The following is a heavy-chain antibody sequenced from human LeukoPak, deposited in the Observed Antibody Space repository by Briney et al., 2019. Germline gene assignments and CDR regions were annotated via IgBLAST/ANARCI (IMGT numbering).Heavy chain of an antibody. J-gene: IGHJ4*02. CDR2: ISPSGDIT. D-gene: IGHD3-3*01. V-gene: IGHV3-23*01. CDR1: GFIFSSHG. Sequence: GGSLRLSCAASGFIFSSHGMNWVRQAPGKGLEWVSGISPSGDITYYADSVKGRFTISRDNSKNTLYLQMNSLRAEDTAVYYCAKEYYDFWSGYPHDYWGQGTLVTVSS. CDR3: AKEYYDFWSGYPHDY.